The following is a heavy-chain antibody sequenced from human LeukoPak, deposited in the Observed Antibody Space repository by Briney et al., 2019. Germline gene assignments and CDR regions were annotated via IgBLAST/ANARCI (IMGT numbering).Heavy chain of an antibody. J-gene: IGHJ5*02. CDR1: GFTFSSNA. CDR3: AKDGGAGFDP. CDR2: ISSSGSAT. D-gene: IGHD3-16*01. V-gene: IGHV3-23*01. Sequence: GGSLRLSCAASGFTFSSNAMNWVRQGPGKGLEWVAAISSSGSATYYADSVKGRFTIPRDNSKNTLYLQMNSLRAGDTALYYCAKDGGAGFDPWGQGTLATVSS.